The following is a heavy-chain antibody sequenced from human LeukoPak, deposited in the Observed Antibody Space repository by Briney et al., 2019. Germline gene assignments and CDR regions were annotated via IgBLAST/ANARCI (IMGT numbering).Heavy chain of an antibody. Sequence: GASVKVSCKASGYTFTGYYMHWVRQAPGQGLEWMGWINPSSGGTSYAQKFQGRVTMTRDTSISTAYMELSRLRSDDTAVYYCAREGYSGYDYNYWGQGTLVTVSS. J-gene: IGHJ4*02. D-gene: IGHD5-12*01. CDR1: GYTFTGYY. CDR2: INPSSGGT. V-gene: IGHV1-2*02. CDR3: AREGYSGYDYNY.